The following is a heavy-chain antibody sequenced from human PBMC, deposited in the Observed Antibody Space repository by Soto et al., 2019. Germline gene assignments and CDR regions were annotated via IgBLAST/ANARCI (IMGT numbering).Heavy chain of an antibody. Sequence: QVQLQESGPGLVKPSETLSLTCTVSGGSISSYYWSWIRQPPGKGLEWIGYIYYSGSTNYNPSLKSRVTISVVTSKNQFSRKLSSVTAADTAAYYCARDSVSHDFTCDDYGMDVWGQGTTVTVSS. V-gene: IGHV4-59*01. J-gene: IGHJ6*02. CDR1: GGSISSYY. CDR2: IYYSGST. D-gene: IGHD3-3*01. CDR3: ARDSVSHDFTCDDYGMDV.